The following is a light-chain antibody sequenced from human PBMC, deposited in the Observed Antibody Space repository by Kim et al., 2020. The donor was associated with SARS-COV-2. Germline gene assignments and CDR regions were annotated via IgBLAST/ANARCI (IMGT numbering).Light chain of an antibody. CDR1: QSVSSN. CDR3: QQYNNWPSRGT. V-gene: IGKV3-15*01. J-gene: IGKJ1*01. Sequence: EIVMTQSPATLSVSPGERATLSCRASQSVSSNLAWYQQKPGQAPRLLIYGASTRATGIPARFSGSGSGTEFTLTISSLQSEDFAVYYCQQYNNWPSRGTFGQRTKVDIK. CDR2: GAS.